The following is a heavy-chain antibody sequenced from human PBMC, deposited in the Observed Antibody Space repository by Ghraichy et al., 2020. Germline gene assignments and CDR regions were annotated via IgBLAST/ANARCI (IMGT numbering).Heavy chain of an antibody. Sequence: ASVKVSCKASGYTFTGYYMHWVRQAPGQGLEWMGWINPNSGGTNYAQKFQGRVTMTRDTSISTAYMELSRLRSDDTAVYYCAGSAVAGDAFDIWGQGTMVTVSS. D-gene: IGHD2-15*01. CDR2: INPNSGGT. CDR1: GYTFTGYY. CDR3: AGSAVAGDAFDI. J-gene: IGHJ3*02. V-gene: IGHV1-2*02.